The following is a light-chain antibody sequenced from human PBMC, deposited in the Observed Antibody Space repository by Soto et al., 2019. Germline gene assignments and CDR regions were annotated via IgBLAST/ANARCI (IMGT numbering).Light chain of an antibody. J-gene: IGKJ2*01. CDR3: QQGHNWPLT. CDR2: SAS. CDR1: QSISTE. V-gene: IGKV3-15*01. Sequence: EIVMTQSPATLSVSPWERATLSCRASQSISTELAWYQQKPGQPPRLLIYSASTRATGVPARFTGSGSGSEFTLTISGLQSEDFAVYYCQQGHNWPLTFGQGTRLEI.